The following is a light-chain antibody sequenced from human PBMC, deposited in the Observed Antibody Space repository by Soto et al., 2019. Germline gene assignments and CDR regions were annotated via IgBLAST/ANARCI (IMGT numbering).Light chain of an antibody. CDR2: EVN. V-gene: IGLV2-23*02. CDR1: SDDIGNFNL. Sequence: QSVLTQPASVSGSPGQSITFSCTGSSDDIGNFNLVSWYQQYPGKAPKLILYEVNKRPLGVSDRFSGSKSGNTASLTISGLQAEDEADYHRCSYAGSRWVFGGGTKATVL. J-gene: IGLJ3*02. CDR3: CSYAGSRWV.